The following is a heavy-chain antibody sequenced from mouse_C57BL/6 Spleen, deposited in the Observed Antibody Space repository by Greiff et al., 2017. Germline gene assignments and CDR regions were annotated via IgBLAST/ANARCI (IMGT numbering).Heavy chain of an antibody. J-gene: IGHJ4*01. V-gene: IGHV1-53*01. CDR3: ARYGYEGAMDY. CDR2: INPSNGGT. CDR1: GYTFTSYW. Sequence: QVQLQQPGTELVKPGASVKLSCKASGYTFTSYWMPWAKQRPGQGLEWIGNINPSNGGTNYNEKFKSKATLTVDKSSSTAYMQLSSLTSEDSAVYYCARYGYEGAMDYWGQGTSVTVAS. D-gene: IGHD2-14*01.